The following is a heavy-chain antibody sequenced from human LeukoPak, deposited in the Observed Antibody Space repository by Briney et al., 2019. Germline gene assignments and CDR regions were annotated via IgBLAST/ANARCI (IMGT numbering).Heavy chain of an antibody. J-gene: IGHJ4*02. V-gene: IGHV4-59*01. CDR3: ARYGGSSWPLPFDY. CDR1: GGSISSYY. D-gene: IGHD6-13*01. Sequence: PSETLSLTCTVSGGSISSYYWSWIRQPPGKGLEWIGYIYYSGSTNYNPSLKSRVTISVDTSKNQFSLKLSSVTAADTAVYYCARYGGSSWPLPFDYWGKGTLVTVSS. CDR2: IYYSGST.